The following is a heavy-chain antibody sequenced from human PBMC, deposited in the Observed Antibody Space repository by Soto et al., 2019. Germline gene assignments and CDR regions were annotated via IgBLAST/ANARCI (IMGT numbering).Heavy chain of an antibody. J-gene: IGHJ4*02. D-gene: IGHD6-13*01. CDR2: IYHSGST. V-gene: IGHV4-4*02. Sequence: SAKLSLTCAGSGGSMSRSNWWGWVRQLPEKGLEWIGEIYHSGSTNYNPSLKSRVTISVDKSKNQFSLKLSSVTAADKAVYSCAREYSRCLYTRSPRTRPFDYWGQARLVTV. CDR3: AREYSRCLYTRSPRTRPFDY. CDR1: GGSMSRSNW.